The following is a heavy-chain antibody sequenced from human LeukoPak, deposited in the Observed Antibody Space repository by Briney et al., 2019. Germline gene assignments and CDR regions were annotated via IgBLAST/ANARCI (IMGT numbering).Heavy chain of an antibody. CDR3: ARVAVRGYSGYAAPSYYYYMDV. CDR1: GGSISSYY. CDR2: IYTSGST. Sequence: PSETLSLTCTVSGGSISSYYWSWIRQPAGKGLEWIGRIYTSGSTNYNPSLKSRVTMSVDTSKNQFSQKLSSVTAADTAVYYCARVAVRGYSGYAAPSYYYYMDVWGKGTTVTVSS. D-gene: IGHD5-12*01. J-gene: IGHJ6*03. V-gene: IGHV4-4*07.